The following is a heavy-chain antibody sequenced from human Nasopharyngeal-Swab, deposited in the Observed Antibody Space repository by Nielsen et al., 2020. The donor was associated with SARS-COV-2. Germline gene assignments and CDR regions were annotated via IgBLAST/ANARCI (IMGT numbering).Heavy chain of an antibody. V-gene: IGHV3-21*06. Sequence: GESLKISCAASGFTFSIYNMKWVRQAPGKGLEWVSSISSSSTFIYYADSVKGRFTISRDNAKNSLYLQMNSLSAEDTAVYYCARDLSKDDNWFGPWSQGNLVTVSS. CDR2: ISSSSTFI. CDR1: GFTFSIYN. J-gene: IGHJ5*02. CDR3: ARDLSKDDNWFGP.